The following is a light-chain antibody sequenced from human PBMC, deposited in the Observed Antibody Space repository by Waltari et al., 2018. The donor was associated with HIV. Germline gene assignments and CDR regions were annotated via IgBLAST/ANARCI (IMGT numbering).Light chain of an antibody. J-gene: IGLJ2*01. CDR3: CSYGGSSNWL. CDR1: SSDIGNYNL. CDR2: EGI. V-gene: IGLV2-23*01. Sequence: QSALTQPASVSGSPGQSITISCTGTSSDIGNYNLVSWYQQHPGKAPKLIIYEGIKRPSGVSNRISGSTSANTASLTISGLQADDEADYYCCSYGGSSNWLFGGGTKLTVL.